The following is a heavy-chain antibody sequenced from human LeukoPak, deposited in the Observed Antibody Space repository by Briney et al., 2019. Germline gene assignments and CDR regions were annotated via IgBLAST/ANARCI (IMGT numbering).Heavy chain of an antibody. D-gene: IGHD3-10*01. CDR1: GFTFSDYY. Sequence: GGSLRLSCAASGFTFSDYYMSWIRQAPGKGLEWVSYISSSGSTIYYADSVKGRFTISRDNAKNSLYLQMNSLRAEDTAVYYCAKGSLLWFGELSSNWFDPWGQGTLVTVSS. CDR3: AKGSLLWFGELSSNWFDP. CDR2: ISSSGSTI. J-gene: IGHJ5*02. V-gene: IGHV3-11*01.